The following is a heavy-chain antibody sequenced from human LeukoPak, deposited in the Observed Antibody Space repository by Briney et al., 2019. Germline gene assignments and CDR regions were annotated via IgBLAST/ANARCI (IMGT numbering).Heavy chain of an antibody. CDR2: IYSGGST. Sequence: GGSLRLSCAASGFTVSSNYMSWVRQAPGKGLEWVSVIYSGGSTYYADSVKGRFTISRDNSKNTLYLQMNSLRAEDTAVYYCARDLLAYYYGSGYYYGMDVWGQGTLVTVSS. CDR3: ARDLLAYYYGSGYYYGMDV. J-gene: IGHJ6*02. CDR1: GFTVSSNY. V-gene: IGHV3-66*01. D-gene: IGHD3-10*01.